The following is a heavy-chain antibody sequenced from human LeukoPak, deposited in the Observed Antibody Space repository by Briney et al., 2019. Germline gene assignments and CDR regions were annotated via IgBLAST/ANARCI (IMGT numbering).Heavy chain of an antibody. CDR1: GFTFSAYS. V-gene: IGHV3-33*08. D-gene: IGHD3-10*01. CDR3: ARDLGHTSGLDY. Sequence: GGSLRLSCAASGFTFSAYSMNWVRQAPGKGLEWVAVIWYDGSNKYYADSVKGRFTISRDNSKNTLYLQMNSLRAEDTAVYYCARDLGHTSGLDYWGQGTLVTVSS. J-gene: IGHJ4*02. CDR2: IWYDGSNK.